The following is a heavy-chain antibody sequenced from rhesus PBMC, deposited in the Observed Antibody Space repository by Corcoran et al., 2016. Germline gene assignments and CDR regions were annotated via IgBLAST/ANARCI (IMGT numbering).Heavy chain of an antibody. CDR1: GYTFSSYG. CDR3: ARDYGLDS. V-gene: IGHV7-114*01. Sequence: QVQLVQSGAEVRQPVASVKVSCKAPGYTFSSYGMNWLRQGHGKRLECMGWINTDTGNPTYAKSFKERFTFPMDTSISTAYLQISSLKAEDTAVYYCARDYGLDSWGQGVVVTVSS. CDR2: INTDTGNP. J-gene: IGHJ6*01.